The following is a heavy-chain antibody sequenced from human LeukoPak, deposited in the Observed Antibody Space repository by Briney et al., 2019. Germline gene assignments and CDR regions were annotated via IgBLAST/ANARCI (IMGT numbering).Heavy chain of an antibody. D-gene: IGHD1-26*01. V-gene: IGHV4-61*01. CDR2: IYNGVNT. CDR1: GASVSSASY. Sequence: SETLSLTCTVSGASVSSASYWTWIWQPPGKGVEWIAHIYNGVNTNYNPSLKSRVTISVDTSKNQFSLRLNSVTAANTAVYYCARSRAFNSGAFDPWGQGSLVTVSS. J-gene: IGHJ5*02. CDR3: ARSRAFNSGAFDP.